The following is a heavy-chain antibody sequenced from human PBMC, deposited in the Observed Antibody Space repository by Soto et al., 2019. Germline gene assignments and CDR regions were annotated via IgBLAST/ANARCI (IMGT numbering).Heavy chain of an antibody. V-gene: IGHV3-33*01. Sequence: GGSLRLSCAASGFTFSSYGMHWVRQAPGKGLEWVAVIWYDGSNKYYADSVKGRFTISRDNSKNTLYLQMNSLRAEDTAVYYCARDGGAELPENKYVAYWGQGTLVTVSS. J-gene: IGHJ4*02. CDR1: GFTFSSYG. CDR2: IWYDGSNK. CDR3: ARDGGAELPENKYVAY. D-gene: IGHD3-16*01.